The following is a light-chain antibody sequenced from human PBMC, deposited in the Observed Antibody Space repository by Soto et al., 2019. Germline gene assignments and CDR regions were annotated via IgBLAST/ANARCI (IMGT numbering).Light chain of an antibody. J-gene: IGLJ2*01. CDR2: EVS. CDR3: SSYAGSNNFVV. CDR1: RSDVGSYNY. Sequence: QSALTQPPSASGSPGQSVTISCTGTRSDVGSYNYVSWYQQHPGKAPKLIIYEVSKRPSGVPDRFSGSKSGNTASLTVSGLQAEDEADYYCSSYAGSNNFVVFGGGTQLTVL. V-gene: IGLV2-8*01.